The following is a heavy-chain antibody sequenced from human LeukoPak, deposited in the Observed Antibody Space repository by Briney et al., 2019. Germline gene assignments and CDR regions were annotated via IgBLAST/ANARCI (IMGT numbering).Heavy chain of an antibody. CDR1: EFTFTSYE. CDR2: ISNSGNTI. V-gene: IGHV3-48*03. J-gene: IGHJ4*02. CDR3: AKRPEYGSGSYFDY. D-gene: IGHD3-10*01. Sequence: GGSLRLSCAASEFTFTSYELNWVRQAPGKGLEWVSYISNSGNTISYADSVKGRFTISRDNAKNSLYLQVISLRAEDTAVYYCAKRPEYGSGSYFDYWGQGTLVTVSS.